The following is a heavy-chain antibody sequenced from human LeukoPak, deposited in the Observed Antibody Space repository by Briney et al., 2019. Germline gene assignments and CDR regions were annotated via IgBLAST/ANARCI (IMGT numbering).Heavy chain of an antibody. CDR1: GFTFSSYG. V-gene: IGHV3-30*03. CDR2: ISYDGSNK. Sequence: PGRSLRLSCAASGFTFSSYGMHWVRQAPGKGLEWVAVISYDGSNKSYADSVKGRFTISRDNSKSTLYLRMNSLRAEDTAVYYCATAWEPDYYFDYWGQGTLVTVSS. J-gene: IGHJ4*02. D-gene: IGHD1-26*01. CDR3: ATAWEPDYYFDY.